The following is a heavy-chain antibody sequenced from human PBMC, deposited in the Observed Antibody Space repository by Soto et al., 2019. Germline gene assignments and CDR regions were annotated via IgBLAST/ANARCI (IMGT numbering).Heavy chain of an antibody. Sequence: SETLSLTCTVPGASISSYYWSWIRQPPGKGMEWIGYIYYSGSTNYNPSLKSRATISVDKSKNQFTLKLSSVTAADTAVYYCARGYVFWSGYVYYDYGMEVWGQGTTVTGSS. V-gene: IGHV4-59*01. J-gene: IGHJ6*02. CDR1: GASISSYY. CDR3: ARGYVFWSGYVYYDYGMEV. CDR2: IYYSGST. D-gene: IGHD3-3*01.